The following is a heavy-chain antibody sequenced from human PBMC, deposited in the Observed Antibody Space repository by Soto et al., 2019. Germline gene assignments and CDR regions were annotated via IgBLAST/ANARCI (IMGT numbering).Heavy chain of an antibody. Sequence: QVQLQESGPGLVKPSETLSLTCTVSIDSISSDYWSWIRQPPGKGLEWIGYIHYTGSTNYNPSLKRRVTIXXDXSXXQFSLKLSSVTAADTSLYYCARLRYSYGYTYGMDVWGQGTTVTVSS. CDR1: IDSISSDY. V-gene: IGHV4-59*08. CDR2: IHYTGST. CDR3: ARLRYSYGYTYGMDV. D-gene: IGHD5-18*01. J-gene: IGHJ6*02.